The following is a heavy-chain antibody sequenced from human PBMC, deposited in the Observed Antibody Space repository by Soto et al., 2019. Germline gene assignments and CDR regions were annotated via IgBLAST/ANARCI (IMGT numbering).Heavy chain of an antibody. CDR2: INHSGST. J-gene: IGHJ3*02. V-gene: IGHV4-34*01. Sequence: QVQLQQWGAGLLKPSETLSLTCAVYGGSFSGYYWSWIRQPPGKGLEWIGEINHSGSTNYNPSLKSRVTISVDTSKNQFSLKLSSVTAADTAVYYCARRLVVIATNRAFDIWGQGTMVTVSS. D-gene: IGHD2-21*01. CDR1: GGSFSGYY. CDR3: ARRLVVIATNRAFDI.